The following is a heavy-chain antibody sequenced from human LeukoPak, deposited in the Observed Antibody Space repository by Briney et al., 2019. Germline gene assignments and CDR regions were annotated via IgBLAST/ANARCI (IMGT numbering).Heavy chain of an antibody. CDR3: ARVGGITGTTRWFDP. CDR1: GFTVSSNY. V-gene: IGHV3-53*01. CDR2: IYSGGST. D-gene: IGHD1-7*01. Sequence: GGSLRLSCAASGFTVSSNYMSWVRQAPGKGLEWVSVIYSGGSTYYADSVKGRFTISRDNSKHTLYLQMNSLRAEDTAVYYCARVGGITGTTRWFDPWGQGTLVTVSS. J-gene: IGHJ5*02.